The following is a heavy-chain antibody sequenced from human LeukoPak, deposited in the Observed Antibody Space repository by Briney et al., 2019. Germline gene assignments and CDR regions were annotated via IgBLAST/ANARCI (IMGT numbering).Heavy chain of an antibody. CDR2: MYYSGST. J-gene: IGHJ4*02. CDR1: GGSISSYY. D-gene: IGHD5-18*01. CDR3: ARHGYGYSYYFDY. V-gene: IGHV4-59*08. Sequence: SETLSLTCTVSGGSISSYYWSWIRQPPGKGLEWIGYMYYSGSTNYNPSLKSRVTISVDTSKNQFSLKLSSVTAADTAVYYCARHGYGYSYYFDYWGQGTLVTVSS.